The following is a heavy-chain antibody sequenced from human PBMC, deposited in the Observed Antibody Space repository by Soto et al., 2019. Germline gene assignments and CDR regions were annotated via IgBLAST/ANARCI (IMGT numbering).Heavy chain of an antibody. V-gene: IGHV1-18*01. Sequence: QVQLVQSGAEVKKPGASVKVSCKASGYTFTSYGISWVRQAPGQGLEWMGWISANNGNTKYAQNFQGRVIMTTDTTTSTGYMELRSLRSDDTAVDYYASAYSPGLFDPWGQGTLVTVSS. CDR3: ASAYSPGLFDP. J-gene: IGHJ5*02. D-gene: IGHD2-15*01. CDR1: GYTFTSYG. CDR2: ISANNGNT.